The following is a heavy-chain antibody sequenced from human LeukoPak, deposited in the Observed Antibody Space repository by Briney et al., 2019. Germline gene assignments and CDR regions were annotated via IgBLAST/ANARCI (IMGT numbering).Heavy chain of an antibody. Sequence: PSETLSLTCTVSGGSISSSSYYWGWLRQPPGKGLEWIGSIYYSGSTYYNPSLKSRVTISVDTSKNQFSLKLSSVTAADTAVYYCARQDIVVVPAAILRFQGDYYYYYMDVWGKGTTVTISS. CDR1: GGSISSSSYY. CDR3: ARQDIVVVPAAILRFQGDYYYYYMDV. J-gene: IGHJ6*03. V-gene: IGHV4-39*01. D-gene: IGHD2-2*01. CDR2: IYYSGST.